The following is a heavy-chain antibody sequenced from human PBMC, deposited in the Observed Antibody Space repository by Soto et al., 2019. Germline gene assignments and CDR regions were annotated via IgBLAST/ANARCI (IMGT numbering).Heavy chain of an antibody. J-gene: IGHJ6*03. CDR2: INHSGST. CDR1: GGSFSGYY. CDR3: ARGLYGDLKHYYYYMDV. D-gene: IGHD4-17*01. Sequence: QVQLQQWGAGLLKPSETLSLTCAVYGGSFSGYYWSWIRQPPGKGLEWIGEINHSGSTNYNPSLKSRVTISVDTSKNQFSLKLSSVTAADTAVYYCARGLYGDLKHYYYYMDVWGKGTTVTVSS. V-gene: IGHV4-34*01.